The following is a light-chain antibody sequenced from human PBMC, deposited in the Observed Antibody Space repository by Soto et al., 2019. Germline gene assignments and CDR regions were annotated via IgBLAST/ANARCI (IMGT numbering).Light chain of an antibody. J-gene: IGKJ5*01. V-gene: IGKV2-28*01. CDR1: QSLLHSNGNNY. CDR3: MQGTHWPIT. Sequence: DIVMTQSPLSLPVTPGGPASISCRSSQSLLHSNGNNYLEWYLQKPGQSPQLLIYLGSNRASGVPDRFSGSGSGTDFTLKISRVEAEDVGVYYCMQGTHWPITFGQGTRLEIK. CDR2: LGS.